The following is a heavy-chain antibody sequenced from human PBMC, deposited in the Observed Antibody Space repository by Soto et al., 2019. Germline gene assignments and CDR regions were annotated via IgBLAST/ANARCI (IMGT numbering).Heavy chain of an antibody. CDR1: GGSVSIGSYY. J-gene: IGHJ4*02. CDR2: IYYSGIA. V-gene: IGHV4-61*01. CDR3: ARDSGEWDRGEGIFDY. Sequence: SETLSLNCTVSGGSVSIGSYYWSWIRQPPGKGLEWIGYIYYSGIANYNPSLKSRVTISVDTSKNQFSLKLSSVTAADTAVYYCARDSGEWDRGEGIFDYWGQGTLVTVSS. D-gene: IGHD1-26*01.